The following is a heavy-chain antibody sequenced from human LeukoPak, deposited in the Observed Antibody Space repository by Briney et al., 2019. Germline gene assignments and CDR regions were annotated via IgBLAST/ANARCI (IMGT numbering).Heavy chain of an antibody. D-gene: IGHD3-3*01. CDR3: AREAYDFWSGYYGLDY. V-gene: IGHV3-7*03. Sequence: GGSLRLSCVASGFPFSSYWMTWVRQAPGKGLEWVANIKQDGSKKSYVDSVKGRFTISRDNAKNSLYLQMNSLRAEDTAVYYCAREAYDFWSGYYGLDYWGQGTLVTVSS. CDR2: IKQDGSKK. J-gene: IGHJ4*02. CDR1: GFPFSSYW.